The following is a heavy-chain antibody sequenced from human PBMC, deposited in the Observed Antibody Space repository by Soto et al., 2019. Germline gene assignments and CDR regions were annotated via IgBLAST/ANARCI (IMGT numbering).Heavy chain of an antibody. Sequence: GVSLRLSCAASGFTFSSYAMHWVRQAPGKGLEWVAVISYDGSNKYYADSVKGRFTISRDNSKNTLYLQMNSLRAEDTAVYYCARDYNIVRDKKEYYFDYCGQGTLVAVSS. CDR2: ISYDGSNK. V-gene: IGHV3-30-3*01. D-gene: IGHD1-26*01. CDR1: GFTFSSYA. CDR3: ARDYNIVRDKKEYYFDY. J-gene: IGHJ4*02.